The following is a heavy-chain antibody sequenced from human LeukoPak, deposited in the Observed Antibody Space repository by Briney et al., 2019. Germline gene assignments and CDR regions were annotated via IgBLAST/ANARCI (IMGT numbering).Heavy chain of an antibody. CDR2: IYYSGST. CDR1: GGSISSSSYY. D-gene: IGHD3-9*01. Sequence: SETLSLTCTVSGGSISSSSYYWGWIRQPPGKGLEWIGSIYYSGSTYYNPSLKSRVTISVDTSKNQFSLKLSSVTAADTAVYYCARQYKRGILTGYYKKNNNWFDPWGQGTLVTVSS. V-gene: IGHV4-39*07. J-gene: IGHJ5*02. CDR3: ARQYKRGILTGYYKKNNNWFDP.